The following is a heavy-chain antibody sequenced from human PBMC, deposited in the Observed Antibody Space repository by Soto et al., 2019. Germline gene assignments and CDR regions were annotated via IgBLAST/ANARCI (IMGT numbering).Heavy chain of an antibody. Sequence: GGSLRLSCVTSGFTFDDYAITWLRQAPGKGLEWVCSISSSGSDTRCAGSVKGRFTISRDSSQSTVYLQMNSLRDEDTAVYYCAKDPWNNWSGLFDPWGQGTLVTVSS. CDR2: ISSSGSDT. J-gene: IGHJ5*02. CDR1: GFTFDDYA. D-gene: IGHD1-1*01. V-gene: IGHV3-23*01. CDR3: AKDPWNNWSGLFDP.